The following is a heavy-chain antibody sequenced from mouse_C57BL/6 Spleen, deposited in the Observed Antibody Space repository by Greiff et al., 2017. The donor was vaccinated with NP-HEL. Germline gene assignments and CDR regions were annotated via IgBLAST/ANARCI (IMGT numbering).Heavy chain of an antibody. Sequence: QVQLQQPGAELVKPGASVKLSCKASGYTFTSYWMHWVKQRPGQGLEWIGMIHPNSGSTNYNEKFKSKATLTVDKSSSTAYMQLSSLTSEDSAVYYCARSDYDGRFAYWGQGTLVTVSA. D-gene: IGHD2-4*01. CDR1: GYTFTSYW. CDR2: IHPNSGST. V-gene: IGHV1-64*01. CDR3: ARSDYDGRFAY. J-gene: IGHJ3*01.